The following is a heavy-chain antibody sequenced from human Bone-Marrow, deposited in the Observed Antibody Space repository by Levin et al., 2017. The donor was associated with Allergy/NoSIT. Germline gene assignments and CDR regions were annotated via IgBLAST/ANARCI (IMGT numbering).Heavy chain of an antibody. CDR3: ARGSEQWQVRSYNWFDP. CDR1: GYSFTGFY. CDR2: INPKNGAT. J-gene: IGHJ5*02. Sequence: ASVKVSCQASGYSFTGFYIHWLRQTPGQGLEVMGWINPKNGATKYVQKFQTKVTMTRDASVNTVYMEMTGLTSDDTAIYFCARGSEQWQVRSYNWFDPWGQGTLVTVSS. D-gene: IGHD6-19*01. V-gene: IGHV1-2*02.